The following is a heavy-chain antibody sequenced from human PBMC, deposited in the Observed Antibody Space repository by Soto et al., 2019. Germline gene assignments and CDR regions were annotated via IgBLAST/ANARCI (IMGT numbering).Heavy chain of an antibody. V-gene: IGHV4-39*01. J-gene: IGHJ4*02. CDR1: GGSISSSSYY. CDR2: IYYSGST. Sequence: SETLSLTCTVSGGSISSSSYYWGWIRQPPGKGLEWIGSIYYSGSTYYNPSLKSRVTISVDTSKNQFSLKLSSVTAADTAVYYCASQPIYYFDYWGQGTLVTVSS. CDR3: ASQPIYYFDY. D-gene: IGHD3-3*02.